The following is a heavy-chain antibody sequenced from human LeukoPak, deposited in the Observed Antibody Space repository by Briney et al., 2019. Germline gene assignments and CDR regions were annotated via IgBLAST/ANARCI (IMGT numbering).Heavy chain of an antibody. J-gene: IGHJ4*02. Sequence: PGRSLRLSCAASGFTFSSYAMHWVRQAPGEGLEWVAVISYDGSNKYYADSVKGRFTISRDNSKNTLYLQMNSLRAEDTAVYYCATNEGKELMNFLDYWGQGTLVTVSS. V-gene: IGHV3-30-3*01. CDR1: GFTFSSYA. CDR2: ISYDGSNK. D-gene: IGHD1-26*01. CDR3: ATNEGKELMNFLDY.